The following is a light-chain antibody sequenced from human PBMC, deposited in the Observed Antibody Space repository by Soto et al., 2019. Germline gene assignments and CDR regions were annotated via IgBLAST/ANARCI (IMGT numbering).Light chain of an antibody. J-gene: IGKJ1*01. CDR2: WAS. CDR3: QQYYSSPRT. CDR1: QSVLYSSNNQNY. V-gene: IGKV4-1*01. Sequence: DIVMTQSPDSLAVSLGERATINCKSSQSVLYSSNNQNYLAWYQQKPGQPPKLLIYWASTRESGVPDRFSGSGSGTDFTLTISSLQAEDVAVYSCQQYYSSPRTFGQGTKVEIK.